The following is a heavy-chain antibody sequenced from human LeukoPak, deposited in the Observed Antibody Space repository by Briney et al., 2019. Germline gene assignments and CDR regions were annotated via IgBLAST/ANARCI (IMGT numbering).Heavy chain of an antibody. CDR3: ARDRYPTNAFDI. V-gene: IGHV1-2*02. J-gene: IGHJ3*02. CDR2: ISPNSGGT. CDR1: GYTFTGYY. D-gene: IGHD2-2*02. Sequence: GASVKVSCKASGYTFTGYYMHWVRQAPGQGLEWMGWISPNSGGTNYAQKFQGRVTMTRDTSISTAYMELSRLRSDDTAVYYCARDRYPTNAFDIWGQGTMVTVSS.